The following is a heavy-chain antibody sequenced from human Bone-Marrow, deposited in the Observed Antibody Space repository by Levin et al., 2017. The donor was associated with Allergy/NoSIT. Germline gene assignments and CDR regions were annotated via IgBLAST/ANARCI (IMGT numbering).Heavy chain of an antibody. CDR1: GFLFSAYA. J-gene: IGHJ4*02. CDR2: ISGSGSTT. Sequence: SCSASGFLFSAYAMTWVRQAPGKGLEWVSTISGSGSTTFYADSVKGRFTISRDNSKNTLFLQLNSLRVDDTAIYYCAQKGDWGQGTLVTVSS. V-gene: IGHV3-23*01. CDR3: AQKGD.